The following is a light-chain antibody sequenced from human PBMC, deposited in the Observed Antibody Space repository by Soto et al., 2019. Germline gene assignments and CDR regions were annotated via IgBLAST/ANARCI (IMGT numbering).Light chain of an antibody. V-gene: IGKV1-39*01. Sequence: DIQMTQSPSSLSASVGDRVTITCRASQSINSNLNWYQQKPGKAPNLLIYAASSLQSEVPSRFSGSGSGTDFTLTINSLQPEDFATYYCQQSYSSPPTFGQGTKVEI. J-gene: IGKJ2*01. CDR2: AAS. CDR3: QQSYSSPPT. CDR1: QSINSN.